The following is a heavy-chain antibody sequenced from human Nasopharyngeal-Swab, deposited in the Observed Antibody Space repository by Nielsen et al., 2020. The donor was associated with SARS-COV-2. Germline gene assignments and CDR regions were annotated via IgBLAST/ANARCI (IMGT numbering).Heavy chain of an antibody. CDR1: GFAFSDYY. D-gene: IGHD6-13*01. CDR3: AKDMAAGYFFDF. J-gene: IGHJ4*02. CDR2: ISSSGNII. Sequence: GGSLRLSCAASGFAFSDYYMSWVRQAPGKGLQWVSYISSSGNIIYHADSVKGRFTISRDNSKNTVYLQMDSLRAEDAAIYYCAKDMAAGYFFDFWGQGTLVTVSS. V-gene: IGHV3-11*01.